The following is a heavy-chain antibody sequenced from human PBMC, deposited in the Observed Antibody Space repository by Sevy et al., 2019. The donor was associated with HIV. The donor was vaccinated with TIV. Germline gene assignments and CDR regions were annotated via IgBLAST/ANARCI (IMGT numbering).Heavy chain of an antibody. CDR1: GFTFSEFG. J-gene: IGHJ5*02. CDR2: ISHDGRNNK. CDR3: ARDRREILRSAFKS. Sequence: GGSLRLSCAASGFTFSEFGMHWVRQAPGKGLEWVAVISHDGRNNKYNADSVKGRFTISRDNSKNTLYLQMNSLRADDTAIYYCARDRREILRSAFKSWGQGTLVTVSS. D-gene: IGHD2-15*01. V-gene: IGHV3-30*04.